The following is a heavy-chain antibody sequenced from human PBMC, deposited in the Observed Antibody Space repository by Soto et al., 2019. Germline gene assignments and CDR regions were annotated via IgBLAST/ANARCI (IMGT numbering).Heavy chain of an antibody. J-gene: IGHJ4*02. CDR1: GYTFTDYD. D-gene: IGHD2-21*02. CDR2: MSPDSGNA. CDR3: EVTTGY. Sequence: QVQVVQSRAEVKKPGASVKVSCKTSGYTFTDYDINWVRQAAGQGLEYMGWMSPDSGNAGYAQQFQGRVTMTSNTSISTGYMELSGLRSGDTAVYFCEVTTGYWGQGTMVTVSS. V-gene: IGHV1-8*01.